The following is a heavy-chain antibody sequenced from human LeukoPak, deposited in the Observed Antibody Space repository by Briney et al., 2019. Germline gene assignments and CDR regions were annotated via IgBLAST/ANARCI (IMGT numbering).Heavy chain of an antibody. Sequence: ASVTVSCTASGYTFTGYYMHWVRQAPGQGLEWMGIINPSGGSTTYAQKFQGRVTMTRDTSTSTVYMELSSLRSEDTAVYFCARSTRVIPEDYWGQGTLVTVSS. CDR2: INPSGGST. J-gene: IGHJ4*02. D-gene: IGHD2-21*01. V-gene: IGHV1-46*01. CDR3: ARSTRVIPEDY. CDR1: GYTFTGYY.